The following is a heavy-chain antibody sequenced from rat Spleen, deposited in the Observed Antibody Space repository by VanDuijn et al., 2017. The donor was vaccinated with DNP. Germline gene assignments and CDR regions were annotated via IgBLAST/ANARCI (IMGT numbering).Heavy chain of an antibody. J-gene: IGHJ3*01. CDR3: TTDAAY. CDR1: GFTFSNYY. V-gene: IGHV5-20*01. Sequence: EVELVQSGGGLVQPGGSLKLSCGTSGFTFSNYYMSWVRQAPTMGLEWVASINPDGSKTYYRDSVKGRFTISRDNTESSLHLQMDSLRSEDTAIYYCTTDAAYWGRGVLVTVSS. CDR2: INPDGSKT.